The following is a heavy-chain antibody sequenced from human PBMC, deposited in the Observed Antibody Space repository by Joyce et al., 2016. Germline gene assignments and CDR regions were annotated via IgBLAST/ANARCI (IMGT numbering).Heavy chain of an antibody. CDR2: INQSGGNT. J-gene: IGHJ4*02. CDR3: ARKLSGYGGNPLDY. CDR1: GYTLTDYY. Sequence: QVQLVQSGPEVKTPGASVKVSCKTSGYTLTDYYIHWVRQAPGQGLEWMGMINQSGGNTKYARRYQGRISMTSDTSTGTVYMELRSLTSEDTAVVYCARKLSGYGGNPLDYWCQGTLVTVSS. D-gene: IGHD4-23*01. V-gene: IGHV1-46*01.